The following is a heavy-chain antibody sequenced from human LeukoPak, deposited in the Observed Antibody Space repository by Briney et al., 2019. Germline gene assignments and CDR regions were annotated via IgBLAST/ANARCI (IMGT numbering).Heavy chain of an antibody. Sequence: GGSLRLSCAASGFTFSSYWMHWVRQAPGKGLVWVSRINSDGSSTSYADSVKGRFTISRDNAKNSLYLQMNSLRAEDTAVYYCASGPRWGYYYYGMDVWGQGTTVTVSS. J-gene: IGHJ6*02. CDR2: INSDGSST. D-gene: IGHD3-16*01. CDR1: GFTFSSYW. V-gene: IGHV3-74*01. CDR3: ASGPRWGYYYYGMDV.